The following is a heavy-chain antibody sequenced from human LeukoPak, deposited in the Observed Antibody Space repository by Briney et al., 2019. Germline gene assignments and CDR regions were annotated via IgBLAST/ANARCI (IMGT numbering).Heavy chain of an antibody. J-gene: IGHJ3*02. Sequence: GGSLRLSCAASGFTFSSYSMNWVRQAPGKGLEWVSSISSSSYIYYADSVKGRFTISRDNAKNSLYLQMNSLRAEDTAVYYCARRWNDGAFDIWGQGTMVTVSS. V-gene: IGHV3-21*01. CDR2: ISSSSYI. CDR1: GFTFSSYS. CDR3: ARRWNDGAFDI. D-gene: IGHD1-1*01.